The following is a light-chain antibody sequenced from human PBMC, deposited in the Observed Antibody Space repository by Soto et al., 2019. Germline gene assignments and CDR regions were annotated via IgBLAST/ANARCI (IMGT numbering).Light chain of an antibody. Sequence: QSVLTQPPSVSGAPGERVTISYTGRSSSIGAGYDVNWYQHLPGTAPKLLIYDETKRPSGVPDRFSGSKSGSSASLAITGLQVDDEADYYCQSYDNSLGGVVFGGGTQLTVL. V-gene: IGLV1-40*01. CDR1: SSSIGAGYD. J-gene: IGLJ2*01. CDR3: QSYDNSLGGVV. CDR2: DET.